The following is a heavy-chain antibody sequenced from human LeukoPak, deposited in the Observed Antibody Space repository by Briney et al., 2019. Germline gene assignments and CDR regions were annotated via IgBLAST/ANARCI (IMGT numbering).Heavy chain of an antibody. Sequence: SQTLSLTCTVSGGSISGGGYYWSWIRQHPGKGLEWIGYIYYSGSTYYNPSLKSRVTISVDTSKNQLSLKLSSVTAADTAVYYCARTDRRDGYNYGSFDYWGQGTLVTVSS. CDR3: ARTDRRDGYNYGSFDY. D-gene: IGHD5-24*01. CDR1: GGSISGGGYY. CDR2: IYYSGST. J-gene: IGHJ4*02. V-gene: IGHV4-31*03.